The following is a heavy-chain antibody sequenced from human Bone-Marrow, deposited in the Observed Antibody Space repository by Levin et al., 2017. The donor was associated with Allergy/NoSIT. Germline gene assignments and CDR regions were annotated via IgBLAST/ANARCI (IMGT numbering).Heavy chain of an antibody. J-gene: IGHJ4*02. D-gene: IGHD1-20*01. V-gene: IGHV5-51*01. CDR2: LNPGGSDA. Sequence: GGSLRLSCKGSRYTVTDYGIAWVRQIRGKGLEWMGILNPGGSDATYSPYFGGQVTISADKSIDTAYLQWSSLKASDTAIYYCARHINGRGFDNWGQGTLVTVSS. CDR1: RYTVTDYG. CDR3: ARHINGRGFDN.